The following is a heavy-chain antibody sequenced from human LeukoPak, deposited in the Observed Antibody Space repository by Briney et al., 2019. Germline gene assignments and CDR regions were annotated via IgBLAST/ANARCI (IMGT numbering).Heavy chain of an antibody. Sequence: PSETLSLTCTVSGYSISSGYYWGWIRQPPGKGLEWIGSIYHSGRTFYNPSLKSRVTISVDTSKNQFSLKMSSVTAADTAVYYCARHGISVAVLDYWGQGTLVTISS. J-gene: IGHJ4*02. D-gene: IGHD6-13*01. CDR3: ARHGISVAVLDY. V-gene: IGHV4-38-2*02. CDR2: IYHSGRT. CDR1: GYSISSGYY.